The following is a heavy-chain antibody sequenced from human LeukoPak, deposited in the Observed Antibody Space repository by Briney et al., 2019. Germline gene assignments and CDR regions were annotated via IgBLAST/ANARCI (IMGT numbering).Heavy chain of an antibody. Sequence: SETLSLTCAVSGGSISSGGYSWSWIRQPPGKGLEWIGYIYYSGSTNYNPSLKSRVTISVDTSKNQFSLKLSSVTAADTAVYYCARGGYYYDSSGYYPSYYYYGMDVWGQGTTVTVSS. CDR2: IYYSGST. J-gene: IGHJ6*02. V-gene: IGHV4-61*08. CDR1: GGSISSGGYS. CDR3: ARGGYYYDSSGYYPSYYYYGMDV. D-gene: IGHD3-22*01.